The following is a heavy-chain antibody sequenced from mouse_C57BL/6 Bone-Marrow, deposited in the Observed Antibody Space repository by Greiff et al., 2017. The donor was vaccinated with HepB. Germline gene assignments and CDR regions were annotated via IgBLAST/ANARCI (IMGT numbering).Heavy chain of an antibody. J-gene: IGHJ4*01. V-gene: IGHV5-17*01. CDR3: ARPGGYYNAMDY. CDR1: GFTFSDYG. CDR2: ISSGSSTI. D-gene: IGHD2-2*01. Sequence: EVKVEESGGGLVKPGGSLKLSCAASGFTFSDYGMHWVRQAPEKGLEWVAYISSGSSTIYYADTVKGRFTISRDNAKNTLFLQMTSLRSEDTAMYYCARPGGYYNAMDYWGQGTSVTVSS.